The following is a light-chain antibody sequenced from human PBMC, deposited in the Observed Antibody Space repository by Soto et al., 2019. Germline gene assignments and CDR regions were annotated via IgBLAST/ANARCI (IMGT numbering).Light chain of an antibody. CDR1: QGISSY. Sequence: AIRMTQSPSSFSASTGDRVTITCRASQGISSYLAWYQQKPGKAPKLLIYAASTLQSGVPSRFSGSGSGTDFTLTIGCLQYEDFATYYCQQYYSYPHTFGQGTKVEIK. J-gene: IGKJ1*01. CDR3: QQYYSYPHT. CDR2: AAS. V-gene: IGKV1-8*01.